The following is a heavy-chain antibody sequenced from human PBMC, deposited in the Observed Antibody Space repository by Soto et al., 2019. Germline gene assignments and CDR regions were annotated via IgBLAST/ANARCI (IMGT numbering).Heavy chain of an antibody. CDR3: ARVHTGGGDVDY. Sequence: QVQLVESGGGVVQPGRSLRLSCAASGFTFSSYGMHWVRQAPGKGLEWVAVIWYDGSNKYYADSVKGRFTISRDNSKNNVELEINSLGAEDTGVDYCARVHTGGGDVDYWGQGTLGNVSP. J-gene: IGHJ4*01. D-gene: IGHD7-27*01. V-gene: IGHV3-33*01. CDR1: GFTFSSYG. CDR2: IWYDGSNK.